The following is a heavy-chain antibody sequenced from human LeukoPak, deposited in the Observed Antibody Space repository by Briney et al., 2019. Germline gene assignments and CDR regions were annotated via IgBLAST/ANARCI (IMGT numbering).Heavy chain of an antibody. D-gene: IGHD5-18*01. CDR2: IYYSGST. J-gene: IGHJ4*02. CDR3: ASRYSYGPATIFDY. CDR1: GGSFSGYY. Sequence: SETLSLTCAVYGGSFSGYYWGWIRQPPGKGLEWIGSIYYSGSTYYNPSLKSRVTISVDTSKNQFSLKLSSVTAADTAVYHCASRYSYGPATIFDYWGQGTLVTVSS. V-gene: IGHV4-39*01.